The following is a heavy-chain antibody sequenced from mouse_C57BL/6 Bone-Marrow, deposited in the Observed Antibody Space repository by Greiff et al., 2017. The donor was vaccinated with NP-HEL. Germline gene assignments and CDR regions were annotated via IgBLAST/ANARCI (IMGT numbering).Heavy chain of an antibody. CDR3: ARARWLLLAMDY. CDR2: ISYDGST. CDR1: GYSITSGYY. V-gene: IGHV3-6*01. J-gene: IGHJ4*01. Sequence: EVQLQQSGPGLVKPSQSLSLTCSVTGYSITSGYYWNWIRQFPGNQLEWMVYISYDGSTNYNPSLKNRTSITRDTSKNPFFLKLNSVTTEDTATYYCARARWLLLAMDYWGQGTSVTVSS. D-gene: IGHD2-3*01.